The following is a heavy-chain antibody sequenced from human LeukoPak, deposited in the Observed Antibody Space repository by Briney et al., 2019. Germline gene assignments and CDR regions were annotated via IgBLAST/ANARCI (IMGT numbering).Heavy chain of an antibody. CDR1: GFTFSSYS. D-gene: IGHD2-2*01. J-gene: IGHJ5*02. CDR3: ASGAPDPWDILCSSTSCFPFNWFDP. Sequence: GGSLRLSCAASGFTFSSYSMNWVRQPPGKGLEWVSSISTSSSYIYNPHSVKGRFTISRDNAKNSLYLQMNSLRAEHTAVYYCASGAPDPWDILCSSTSCFPFNWFDPWGQGTLVTVSS. V-gene: IGHV3-21*01. CDR2: ISTSSSYI.